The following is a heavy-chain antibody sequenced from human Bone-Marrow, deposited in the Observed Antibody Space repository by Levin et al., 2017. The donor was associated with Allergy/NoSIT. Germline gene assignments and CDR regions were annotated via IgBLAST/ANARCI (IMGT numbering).Heavy chain of an antibody. J-gene: IGHJ6*02. CDR3: GRKGDYNYYYGLDV. V-gene: IGHV4-59*01. D-gene: IGHD2-21*02. CDR1: GGSISNYY. CDR2: IYYSGST. Sequence: PSETLSLTCTVSGGSISNYYWSWIRQSPGKGLEWIGYIYYSGSTKYNPSLKSRVTISVDTSKNQLSLKLNSVTAADTAVYYCGRKGDYNYYYGLDVWGQGTTVTVSS.